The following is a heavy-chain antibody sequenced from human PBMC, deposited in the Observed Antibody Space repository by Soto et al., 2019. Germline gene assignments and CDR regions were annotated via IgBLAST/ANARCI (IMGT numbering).Heavy chain of an antibody. D-gene: IGHD2-15*01. Sequence: QVQLVQSGAEVKKPGASVKVSCKASGYTFTTHGISWVRQVPGQGLEWMGWVRGDNGHTNYAQSLQGRVTMTTDTSTNTASMELRRLRSADTAVYYCARGLGYCRSGTCYREWFGPWGQGTLVTVSS. J-gene: IGHJ5*02. V-gene: IGHV1-18*01. CDR3: ARGLGYCRSGTCYREWFGP. CDR1: GYTFTTHG. CDR2: VRGDNGHT.